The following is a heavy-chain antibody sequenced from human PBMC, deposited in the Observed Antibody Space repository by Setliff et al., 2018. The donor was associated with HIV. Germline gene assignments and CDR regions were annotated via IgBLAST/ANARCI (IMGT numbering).Heavy chain of an antibody. Sequence: GASVKVSCKADGFTFTTFGMSWVRQAPGQGLEWVGWINTNTGNAPYAQGFTGRFVFSLDPSVSTAYLQISSLKAEDTAVYYCARVTTYCSQPACYPPGLHYYYYMDIWGKGTTVTVSS. CDR2: INTNTGNA. CDR3: ARVTTYCSQPACYPPGLHYYYYMDI. J-gene: IGHJ6*03. V-gene: IGHV7-4-1*02. D-gene: IGHD2-15*01. CDR1: GFTFTTFG.